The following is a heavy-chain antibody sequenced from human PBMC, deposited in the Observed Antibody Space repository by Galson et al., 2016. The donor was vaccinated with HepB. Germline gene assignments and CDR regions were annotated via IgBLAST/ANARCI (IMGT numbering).Heavy chain of an antibody. CDR2: ISYDGSNK. V-gene: IGHV3-30*18. CDR1: GLTFSTSG. Sequence: SLRLSCAASGLTFSTSGIHWVRQAPGKGLEWVAVISYDGSNKFYADSVKGRFTISRDNSKNTLYLQMNSLRAEDTALYYCAKDKGSGSYYNEPIPRYFAMDVWGQGTTITVSS. CDR3: AKDKGSGSYYNEPIPRYFAMDV. J-gene: IGHJ6*02. D-gene: IGHD3-10*01.